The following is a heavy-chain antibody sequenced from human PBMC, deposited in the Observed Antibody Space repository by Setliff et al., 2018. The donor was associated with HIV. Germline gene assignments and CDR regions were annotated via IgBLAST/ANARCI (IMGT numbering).Heavy chain of an antibody. D-gene: IGHD6-25*01. CDR3: ARYSPRGYTLTGPY. Sequence: SETLSLTCAVYGGSFRGYYWSWIRQPPGKGLEWIGEINHSGSTNYNPSLKSRVTISVDTSKNQFSLKLSSVTAADTAVYYCARYSPRGYTLTGPYWGQGTLVTVSS. V-gene: IGHV4-34*01. CDR2: INHSGST. CDR1: GGSFRGYY. J-gene: IGHJ4*02.